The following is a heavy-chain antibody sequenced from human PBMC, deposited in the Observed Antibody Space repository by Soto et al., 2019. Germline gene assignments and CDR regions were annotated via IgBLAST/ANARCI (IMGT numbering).Heavy chain of an antibody. CDR1: GGTFSSYA. V-gene: IGHV1-69*13. CDR3: ARGTLDTAMVMPHYGMDV. D-gene: IGHD5-18*01. CDR2: IIPIFGTA. J-gene: IGHJ6*02. Sequence: SVKVSCKASGGTFSSYAISCVRQAPGQGLEWMGGIIPIFGTANYAQKFQGRVTITADESTSTAYMELSSLRSEDTAVYYCARGTLDTAMVMPHYGMDVWGQGTTVTVSS.